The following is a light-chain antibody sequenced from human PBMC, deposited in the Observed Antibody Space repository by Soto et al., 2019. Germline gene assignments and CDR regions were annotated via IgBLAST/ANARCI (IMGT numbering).Light chain of an antibody. CDR3: SSFTSSSTQV. CDR2: EVN. V-gene: IGLV2-14*01. Sequence: QSALTQPASVSGSLGQSITISCTGTSSDVGGYNYVSWYQQHPGKVPKLMIYEVNNRPSGVSNRFSGSKSANTASLTISGLQADDEADYYCSSFTSSSTQVFGGGTQVTVL. CDR1: SSDVGGYNY. J-gene: IGLJ3*02.